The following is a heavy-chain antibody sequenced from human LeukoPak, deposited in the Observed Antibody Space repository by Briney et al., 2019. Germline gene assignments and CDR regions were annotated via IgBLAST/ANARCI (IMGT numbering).Heavy chain of an antibody. V-gene: IGHV1-69*13. CDR2: IIPIFGTA. D-gene: IGHD3-22*01. CDR1: GYTFTSYY. CDR3: ARFSHYDSGVPFDY. Sequence: ASVKVSCKASGYTFTSYYMHWVRQAPGQGLEWMGGIIPIFGTANYAQKFQGRVTITADESTSTAYMELSSLRSEDTAVYYCARFSHYDSGVPFDYWGQGTLVTVSS. J-gene: IGHJ4*02.